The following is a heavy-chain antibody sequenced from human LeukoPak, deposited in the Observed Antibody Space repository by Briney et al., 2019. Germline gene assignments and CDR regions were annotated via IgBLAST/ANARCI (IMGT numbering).Heavy chain of an antibody. CDR2: ISGSGGGT. J-gene: IGHJ4*02. Sequence: GGSLRLSCAASGFTFSSYAMSWVRQAPGKGLEWVSAISGSGGGTYYADSVKGRFTISRDNSKNTLYLQMNSLRAEDTAVYYCAKDPAVGSYNAGFDYWGQGTLVTVSS. CDR3: AKDPAVGSYNAGFDY. CDR1: GFTFSSYA. V-gene: IGHV3-23*01. D-gene: IGHD1-26*01.